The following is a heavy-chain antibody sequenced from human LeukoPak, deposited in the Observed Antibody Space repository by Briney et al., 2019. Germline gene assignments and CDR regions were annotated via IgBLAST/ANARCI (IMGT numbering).Heavy chain of an antibody. CDR2: INWNGGRT. V-gene: IGHV3-20*04. CDR1: GFTFDDYG. Sequence: GGSLRLSCAASGFTFDDYGMSWVRQAPGKGLEWVSGINWNGGRTGYVDSVKGRFTISRDNAKNSLYLQMNSLRTEDTALYYCARGFILLPDYWGQGTLVTVSS. D-gene: IGHD3-10*01. CDR3: ARGFILLPDY. J-gene: IGHJ4*02.